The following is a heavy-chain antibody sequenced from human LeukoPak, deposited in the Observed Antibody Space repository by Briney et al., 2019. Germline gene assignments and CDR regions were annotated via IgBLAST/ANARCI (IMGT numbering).Heavy chain of an antibody. V-gene: IGHV1-2*02. CDR2: INPKNGGT. D-gene: IGHD3-9*01. CDR1: GYTLTVYY. Sequence: ASVKVSCKASGYTLTVYYVHWVRQAPGQGLEWMGWINPKNGGTIYAQKFQGRVTMTRDTSISTAYMDLSRLRSDDTAVYYCARSAGYSHFDYWGQGTLVTVSS. J-gene: IGHJ4*02. CDR3: ARSAGYSHFDY.